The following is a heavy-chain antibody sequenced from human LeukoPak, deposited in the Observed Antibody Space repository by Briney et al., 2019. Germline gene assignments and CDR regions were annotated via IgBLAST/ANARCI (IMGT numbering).Heavy chain of an antibody. J-gene: IGHJ4*02. CDR1: GGSIRSYY. CDR2: IYYSGST. Sequence: SETLSLTCTVSGGSIRSYYWSWIRQPPGKGLEWIGYIYYSGSTNYNPSLKSRVTISVDTSKNQFSLKLSSVTAADTAVYYCARHFRYYDYVWGSYRYFFDYWGQGTLVTVSS. V-gene: IGHV4-59*08. CDR3: ARHFRYYDYVWGSYRYFFDY. D-gene: IGHD3-16*02.